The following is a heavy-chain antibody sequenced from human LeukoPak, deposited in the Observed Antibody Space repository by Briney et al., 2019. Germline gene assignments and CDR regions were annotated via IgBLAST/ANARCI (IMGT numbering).Heavy chain of an antibody. Sequence: GGSLRLSCAASGFTFSSYAMSWVRQATGKGLEWVSAISGSGGSTYYADSVKGRFTISRDNSKNTLYLQMDSLRAEDTAVYYCAKSPAAVVFRMDVWGQGTTVTVSS. CDR1: GFTFSSYA. D-gene: IGHD6-19*01. CDR3: AKSPAAVVFRMDV. J-gene: IGHJ6*02. V-gene: IGHV3-23*01. CDR2: ISGSGGST.